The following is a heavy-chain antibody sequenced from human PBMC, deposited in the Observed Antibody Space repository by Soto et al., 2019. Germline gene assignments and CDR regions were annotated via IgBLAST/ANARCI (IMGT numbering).Heavy chain of an antibody. CDR3: ARARGDYWEFDY. D-gene: IGHD4-17*01. Sequence: ASVKVSCKASGYTFTSYAMHWVRQAPGQRLEWMGWINAGNGNTKYSQKFQGRVTITRDTSASTAYMELSSLRSDDTAVYYCARARGDYWEFDYWGQGTLVTVSS. J-gene: IGHJ4*02. CDR1: GYTFTSYA. CDR2: INAGNGNT. V-gene: IGHV1-3*01.